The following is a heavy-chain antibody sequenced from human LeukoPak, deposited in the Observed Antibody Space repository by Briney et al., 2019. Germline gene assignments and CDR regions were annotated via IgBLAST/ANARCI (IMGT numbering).Heavy chain of an antibody. V-gene: IGHV4-59*08. CDR2: IYYSGGT. CDR3: ARLPVSGYYYYYYGMDV. J-gene: IGHJ6*02. CDR1: GGSFSGYY. D-gene: IGHD3-3*01. Sequence: SETLSLTCAVYGGSFSGYYWSWIRQPPGKGLEWIGYIYYSGGTNYNPSLKSRVTISVDTSKNQFSLKLSSVTAADTAVYYCARLPVSGYYYYYYGMDVWGQGTTVTVSS.